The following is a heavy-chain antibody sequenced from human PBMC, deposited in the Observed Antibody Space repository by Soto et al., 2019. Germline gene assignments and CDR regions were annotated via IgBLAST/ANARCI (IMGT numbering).Heavy chain of an antibody. D-gene: IGHD3-22*01. CDR3: AKDRSYYYDSSGYTDAFDI. J-gene: IGHJ3*02. CDR2: ISGSGGST. V-gene: IGHV3-23*01. CDR1: GFTFSSYA. Sequence: GGSLRLSCAASGFTFSSYAMSWVRQAPGKWLEWVSAISGSGGSTYYADSVKGRFTISRDNSKNTLYLQMNSLRAEDTAVYYCAKDRSYYYDSSGYTDAFDIWGQGXMVTV.